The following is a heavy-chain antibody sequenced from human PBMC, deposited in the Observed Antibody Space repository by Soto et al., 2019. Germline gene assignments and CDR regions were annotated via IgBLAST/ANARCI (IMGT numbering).Heavy chain of an antibody. Sequence: PGESLKISCKGSGYSFTSYWIGWVRQMPGKGLEWMGIIYPGDSDTRYSPSFQGQVTISADKSISTAYLQWSSLKASDTAMYYCARRPGYCMDPSCGYGMDVWGQGTTVTVSS. CDR2: IYPGDSDT. CDR1: GYSFTSYW. V-gene: IGHV5-51*01. CDR3: ARRPGYCMDPSCGYGMDV. J-gene: IGHJ6*02. D-gene: IGHD2-15*01.